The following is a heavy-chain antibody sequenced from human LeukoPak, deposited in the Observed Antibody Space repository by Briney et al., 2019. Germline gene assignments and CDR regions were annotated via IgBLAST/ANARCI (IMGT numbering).Heavy chain of an antibody. CDR3: ARGLPVAAHLYYFDY. V-gene: IGHV4-61*01. CDR1: GGSISSSSYY. CDR2: IYYSGST. D-gene: IGHD6-19*01. Sequence: PSETLSLTCTVSGGSISSSSYYWSWIRQPPGKGLEWIAYIYYSGSTNYNPSLKSRVTISVDTARNQFSLKLSSVTAADTAVYYCARGLPVAAHLYYFDYWGQGTLVTVSS. J-gene: IGHJ4*02.